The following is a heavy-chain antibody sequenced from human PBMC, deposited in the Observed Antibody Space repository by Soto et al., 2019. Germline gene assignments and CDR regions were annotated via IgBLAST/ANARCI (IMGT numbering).Heavy chain of an antibody. CDR2: IWYDGSNK. J-gene: IGHJ5*02. V-gene: IGHV3-33*01. Sequence: GGSLRLSCAASGFTFSIYGMHLVRQSPGKGLEWVAVIWYDGSNKYYADSVKGRFTISRDNSKNTLYLQMNSLRAEDTAVYYCARETTGWDGWLDPWGQGTLVTVSS. CDR1: GFTFSIYG. CDR3: ARETTGWDGWLDP. D-gene: IGHD6-19*01.